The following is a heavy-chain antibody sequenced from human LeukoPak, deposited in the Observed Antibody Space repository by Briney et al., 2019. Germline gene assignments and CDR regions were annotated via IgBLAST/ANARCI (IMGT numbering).Heavy chain of an antibody. J-gene: IGHJ4*02. D-gene: IGHD1-26*01. Sequence: PGGSLRLSCAASQFTFSSYWMHWVRQAPGKGLVWVSFITSDGSSTSYADYVKGRFTISRDNAKNSLYLQMNSLRAEDTAVYYCARYRELRVLDFDYWGQGTLVTVSS. CDR2: ITSDGSST. CDR1: QFTFSSYW. CDR3: ARYRELRVLDFDY. V-gene: IGHV3-74*01.